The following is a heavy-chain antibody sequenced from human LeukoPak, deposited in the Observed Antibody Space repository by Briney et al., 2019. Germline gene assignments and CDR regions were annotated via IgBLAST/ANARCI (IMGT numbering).Heavy chain of an antibody. CDR3: AKDIDATMVRGEGAFDI. V-gene: IGHV1-18*01. J-gene: IGHJ3*02. CDR1: GYTFTNYG. CDR2: ISAYNGNT. D-gene: IGHD3-10*01. Sequence: ASVKVSCKASGYTFTNYGVTWMRQAPGQGLEWMGWISAYNGNTKYAQKLQGRVTMTTDTSTSTAYMELRSLRSDDTALYYCAKDIDATMVRGEGAFDIWGQGTMVTVSS.